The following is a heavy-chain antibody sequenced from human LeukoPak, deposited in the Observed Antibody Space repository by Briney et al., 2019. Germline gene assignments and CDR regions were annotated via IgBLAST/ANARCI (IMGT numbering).Heavy chain of an antibody. CDR1: GFTFSSYA. CDR2: ISGSGGST. V-gene: IGHV3-23*01. J-gene: IGHJ3*02. CDR3: AKYRITMIVVGGAFDI. Sequence: GGSLRLSCAASGFTFSSYAMSWVRQAPGKGREGVSAISGSGGSTYYADSVKGRFTISRDNSKNTLYLQMNSLRAEDTAVYYCAKYRITMIVVGGAFDIWGQGTMVTVSS. D-gene: IGHD3-22*01.